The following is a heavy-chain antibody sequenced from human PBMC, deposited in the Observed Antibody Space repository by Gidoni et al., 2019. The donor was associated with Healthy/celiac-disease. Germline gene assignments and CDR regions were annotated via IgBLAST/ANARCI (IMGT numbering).Heavy chain of an antibody. J-gene: IGHJ4*02. CDR2: IYYSGST. CDR3: ARERNFGVVIYPFDY. V-gene: IGHV4-39*02. CDR1: GGSISSSSYY. Sequence: QLQLQESGPGLVKPSETLSLTCTVSGGSISSSSYYWGWIRQPPGKGLEWIGSIYYSGSTYYNPSLKSRVTISVDTSKNQFSLKLSSVTAADTAVYYCARERNFGVVIYPFDYWGQGTLVTVSS. D-gene: IGHD3-3*01.